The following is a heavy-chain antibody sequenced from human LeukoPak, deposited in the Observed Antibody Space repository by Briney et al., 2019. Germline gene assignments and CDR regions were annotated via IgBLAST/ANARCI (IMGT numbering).Heavy chain of an antibody. D-gene: IGHD3-10*01. CDR2: INAGNGNT. J-gene: IGHJ5*02. CDR3: ARGSSGLLWFGESTENNWFDP. V-gene: IGHV1-3*03. Sequence: ASVKVSCKASGYTLTGYYMHWVRQAPGQRLEWMGWINAGNGNTKYSQEFQGRVTITRDTSASTAYMELSSLRSEDMAVYYCARGSSGLLWFGESTENNWFDPWGQGTLVTVSS. CDR1: GYTLTGYY.